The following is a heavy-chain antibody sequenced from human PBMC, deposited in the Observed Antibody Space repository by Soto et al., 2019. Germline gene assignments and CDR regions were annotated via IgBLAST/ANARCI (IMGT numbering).Heavy chain of an antibody. CDR1: SVSNAW. CDR2: IKSKTDGGTT. D-gene: IGHD3-22*01. V-gene: IGHV3-15*07. Sequence: SVSNAWMNWVRQAPGKGLEWVGRIKSKTDGGTTDYAAPVKGRFTISRDDSKNTLYLQMNSLKTEDTAVYYCTTDTYYYYSSGFDYWGQGTLVTVSS. J-gene: IGHJ4*02. CDR3: TTDTYYYYSSGFDY.